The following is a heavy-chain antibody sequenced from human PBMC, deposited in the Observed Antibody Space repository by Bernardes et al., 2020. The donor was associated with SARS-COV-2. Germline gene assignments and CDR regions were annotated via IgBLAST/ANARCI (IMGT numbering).Heavy chain of an antibody. V-gene: IGHV3-66*02. CDR3: AREYGSGRHLDY. D-gene: IGHD3-10*01. J-gene: IGHJ4*02. CDR2: IYRGGST. CDR1: GFTVSSNY. Sequence: GGSLRLSCAASGFTVSSNYMSWVRQDPGKGLEWVSVIYRGGSTNYADSVKGRFTISRDNSENTLHLQMNSLRAEDTAVYYCAREYGSGRHLDYWGQGTLVTVSS.